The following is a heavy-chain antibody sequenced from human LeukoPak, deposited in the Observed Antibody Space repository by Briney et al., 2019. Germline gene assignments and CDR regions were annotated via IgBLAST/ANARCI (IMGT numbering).Heavy chain of an antibody. D-gene: IGHD3-9*01. CDR2: ISAYNGNT. V-gene: IGHV1-18*04. CDR3: ARDHEYYDILTGAFDY. J-gene: IGHJ4*02. Sequence: ASVKVSCKASGYTFTSYGISWVRQAPGQGLEWMGWISAYNGNTNYAQKLQGRVTVTTDTSTSTAYMELRSLRSDDTAVYYCARDHEYYDILTGAFDYWGQGTLATVSS. CDR1: GYTFTSYG.